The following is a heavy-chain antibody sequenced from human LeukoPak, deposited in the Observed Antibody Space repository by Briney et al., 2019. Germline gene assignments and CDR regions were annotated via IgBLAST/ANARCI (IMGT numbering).Heavy chain of an antibody. CDR1: GGSISSYY. D-gene: IGHD5-18*01. Sequence: PSETLSLTCTVSGGSISSYYWSWIRQPPGRGLEWIGYIYYSGSTNYNPSLKSRVTISVDTSKNQFSLKLSSVTAADTAVYYCARAVYSYGYYYYGMDVGGQGTTVTVSS. V-gene: IGHV4-59*01. CDR2: IYYSGST. CDR3: ARAVYSYGYYYYGMDV. J-gene: IGHJ6*02.